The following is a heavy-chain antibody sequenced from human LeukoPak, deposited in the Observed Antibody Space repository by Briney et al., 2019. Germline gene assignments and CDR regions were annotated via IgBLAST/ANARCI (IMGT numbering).Heavy chain of an antibody. CDR3: AKSGSSWLYFDY. V-gene: IGHV3-23*01. D-gene: IGHD6-13*01. Sequence: PGGSLRLSCAASGFTFDDYGMSWVRQAPGKGLEWVSAISGSGGSTYYADSVKGRFTISRDNSKNTLYLQMNSLRAEDTAVYYCAKSGSSWLYFDYWGQGTLVTVSS. CDR1: GFTFDDYG. CDR2: ISGSGGST. J-gene: IGHJ4*02.